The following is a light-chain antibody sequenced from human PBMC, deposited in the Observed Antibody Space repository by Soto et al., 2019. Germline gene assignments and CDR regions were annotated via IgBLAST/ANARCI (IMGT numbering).Light chain of an antibody. CDR2: CAS. CDR3: QQYNEWPPWT. J-gene: IGKJ1*01. V-gene: IGKV3-15*01. Sequence: EIVMTQSPATLSVSPGERATLSCRASQSVGSNLAWYQQKPGQAPRLLIYCASTRATDISARFSGSGSGTEFTLTISSLQSEDFAVYYCQQYNEWPPWTFGQGTQVEIK. CDR1: QSVGSN.